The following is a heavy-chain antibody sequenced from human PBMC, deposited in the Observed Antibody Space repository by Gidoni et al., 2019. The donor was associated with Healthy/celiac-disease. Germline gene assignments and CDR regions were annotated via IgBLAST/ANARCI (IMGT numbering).Heavy chain of an antibody. J-gene: IGHJ4*02. Sequence: QVQLVQSGAEVTKPGASVKVACKAAVNTFTSYGISWVRQAPGQGLEWMGWISASNVNPDYARQRQGRVTMTTDTSTSTAYMELRSLRSDDTAVYYCALDSVWGRYRLGFDYWGQGTLVTVSS. V-gene: IGHV1-18*04. CDR1: VNTFTSYG. D-gene: IGHD3-16*02. CDR2: ISASNVNP. CDR3: ALDSVWGRYRLGFDY.